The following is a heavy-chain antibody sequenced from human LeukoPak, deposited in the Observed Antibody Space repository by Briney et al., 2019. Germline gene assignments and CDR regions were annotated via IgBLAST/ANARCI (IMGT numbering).Heavy chain of an antibody. V-gene: IGHV4-59*08. Sequence: SETLSLTCTVSGGSISSYYWSWIRQPPGKGLEWIGYIYYSGSTNHNPSLKSRVTISVDTSKNQFSLKLSSVTAADTAVYYCARLRGYCSSTSCYYYYGMDVWGQGTTVTVSS. CDR1: GGSISSYY. CDR3: ARLRGYCSSTSCYYYYGMDV. CDR2: IYYSGST. D-gene: IGHD2-2*01. J-gene: IGHJ6*02.